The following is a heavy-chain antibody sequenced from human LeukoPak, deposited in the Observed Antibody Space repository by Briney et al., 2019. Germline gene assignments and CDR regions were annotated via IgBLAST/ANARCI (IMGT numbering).Heavy chain of an antibody. Sequence: AAEKVSCKASRGTFSSYAIRWVRQAPRQGREWMGRIIPNSGIANYAQKFQGRVTMTADKSTSTAYMELSSLRSEDTAVYYCARVPTVTPCYYYYGMDVWGQGTTVTVSS. J-gene: IGHJ6*02. CDR3: ARVPTVTPCYYYYGMDV. CDR2: IIPNSGIA. CDR1: RGTFSSYA. D-gene: IGHD4-17*01. V-gene: IGHV1-69*04.